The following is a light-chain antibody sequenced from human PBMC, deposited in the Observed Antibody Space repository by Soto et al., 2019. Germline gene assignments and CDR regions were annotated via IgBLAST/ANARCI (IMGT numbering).Light chain of an antibody. CDR3: QQYYDWPQT. V-gene: IGKV3-15*01. CDR1: QSVGTK. Sequence: ETVLTQSPATLSVSPGERATLSCGASQSVGTKLAWYQQKPGQAPRLLIYGASTRATGIPARFSGDGSGTEFILTISSLLSEDLAIYCCQQYYDWPQTFGQGTKVEIK. J-gene: IGKJ1*01. CDR2: GAS.